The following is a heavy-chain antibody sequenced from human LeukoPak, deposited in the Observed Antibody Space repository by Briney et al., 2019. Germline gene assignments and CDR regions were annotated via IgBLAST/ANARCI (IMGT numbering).Heavy chain of an antibody. Sequence: ASVKVSCKASGYTFTSYYMHWVRQAPGQGLEWMGIINPSGGSTSYAQKFQGRVTMTRDMSTSTAYMELSRLRSDDTAVYYCARDLLTMIVVDNYWGQGTLVTVSS. V-gene: IGHV1-46*01. CDR3: ARDLLTMIVVDNY. CDR1: GYTFTSYY. J-gene: IGHJ4*02. CDR2: INPSGGST. D-gene: IGHD3-22*01.